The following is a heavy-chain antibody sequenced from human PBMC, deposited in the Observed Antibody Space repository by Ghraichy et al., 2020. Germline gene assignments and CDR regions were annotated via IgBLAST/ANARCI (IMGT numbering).Heavy chain of an antibody. CDR1: GGSFSTYY. D-gene: IGHD3-3*01. V-gene: IGHV4-34*01. CDR2: INRDGNT. Sequence: SQILSLTCAVYGGSFSTYYWSWIRQPPGKGLEWIGEINRDGNTNYNPSLKSRVTISLDTSKNQFSLKLSSVTAADTAVYYCARANSIFGVVISNYYYYYYIDVWGKGTTVTVSS. CDR3: ARANSIFGVVISNYYYYYYIDV. J-gene: IGHJ6*03.